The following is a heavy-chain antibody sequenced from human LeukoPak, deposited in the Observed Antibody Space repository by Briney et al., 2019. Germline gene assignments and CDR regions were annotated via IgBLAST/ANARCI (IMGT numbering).Heavy chain of an antibody. Sequence: SETLSLTCAVYGGSFSGYYWSWIRQPSGKGLEWIGEINHSGSTNYNPSLKSRVTISVDTSKNQFSLKLSSVTAADTAVYYCAKHTGYSSGWYGGWFDPWGQGTLVTVSS. V-gene: IGHV4-34*01. CDR3: AKHTGYSSGWYGGWFDP. CDR1: GGSFSGYY. CDR2: INHSGST. D-gene: IGHD6-19*01. J-gene: IGHJ5*02.